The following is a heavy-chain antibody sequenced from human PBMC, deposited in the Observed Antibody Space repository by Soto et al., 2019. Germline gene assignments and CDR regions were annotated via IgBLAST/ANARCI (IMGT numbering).Heavy chain of an antibody. CDR2: ISYDGSNK. CDR3: AKDLSYYSNSPYYYYGMDV. CDR1: GFTFSSYG. Sequence: QVQLVESGGGVGQPGRSLRLSCAASGFTFSSYGMHWVRQAPGKGLEWVAVISYDGSNKYYADSVKGRFTISRDNSKNTLYLQMNSLRAEDTAVYYCAKDLSYYSNSPYYYYGMDVWGQGTTVTVSS. J-gene: IGHJ6*02. V-gene: IGHV3-30*18. D-gene: IGHD4-4*01.